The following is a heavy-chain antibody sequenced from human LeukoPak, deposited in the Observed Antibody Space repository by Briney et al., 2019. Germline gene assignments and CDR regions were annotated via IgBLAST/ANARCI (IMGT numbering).Heavy chain of an antibody. Sequence: ASVKVSCKASGYTLTSYAMNWVPQAPGQGLEWMGWINTNTGNPTYAQGFTGRFVFSLDTSVSTAYLQISSLKAEDTAVYYCARDNGARLRRATINLIYFDYWGQGTLVTVSS. V-gene: IGHV7-4-1*02. CDR1: GYTLTSYA. CDR2: INTNTGNP. CDR3: ARDNGARLRRATINLIYFDY. D-gene: IGHD5-12*01. J-gene: IGHJ4*02.